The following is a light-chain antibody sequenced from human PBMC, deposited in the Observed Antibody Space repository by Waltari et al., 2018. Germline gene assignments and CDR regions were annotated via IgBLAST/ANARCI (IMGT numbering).Light chain of an antibody. CDR3: SSRNGRANEVV. J-gene: IGLJ3*02. CDR1: SLRTSY. Sequence: SSELTQDPAVSVALGQTVRITCQGDSLRTSYAGWDQLKPGQAPVLVMFGKDKRPSGIPDRFSGYSSGTTSSLTITGAQAEDEADYYCSSRNGRANEVVFAGGTKVTVL. CDR2: GKD. V-gene: IGLV3-19*01.